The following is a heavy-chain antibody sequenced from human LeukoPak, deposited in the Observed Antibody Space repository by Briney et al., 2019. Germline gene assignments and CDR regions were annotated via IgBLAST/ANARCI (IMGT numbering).Heavy chain of an antibody. Sequence: GASVKVSCKASGYTFTGYSMHWVRQAPGQGLEWMGWINPNNGGTNYAQKFHGRVTRTGDASISTAYMDLSRLRSDDTAVYYCASGYCSAGTCYALDYWGQGTLVTVSS. J-gene: IGHJ4*02. CDR3: ASGYCSAGTCYALDY. CDR2: INPNNGGT. CDR1: GYTFTGYS. D-gene: IGHD2-15*01. V-gene: IGHV1-2*02.